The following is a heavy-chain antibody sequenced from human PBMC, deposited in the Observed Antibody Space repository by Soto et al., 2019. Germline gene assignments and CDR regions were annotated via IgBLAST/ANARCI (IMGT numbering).Heavy chain of an antibody. D-gene: IGHD6-6*01. J-gene: IGHJ6*02. CDR3: ARPDSSSSGMDV. V-gene: IGHV5-10-1*01. CDR2: IDPSDSYT. CDR1: GYSFTSYW. Sequence: PGESLKISCKGSGYSFTSYWISWVRQMPGKGLEWMGRIDPSDSYTNYSPSFQGHVTISADRSTSTAYLQWSSLKASDTAMYYCARPDSSSSGMDVWGQGTTVTVSS.